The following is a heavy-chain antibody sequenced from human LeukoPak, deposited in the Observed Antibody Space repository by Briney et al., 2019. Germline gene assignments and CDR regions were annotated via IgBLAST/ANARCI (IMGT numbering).Heavy chain of an antibody. CDR3: AREARGYEYYFDY. CDR2: ISYDGSNK. D-gene: IGHD5-12*01. J-gene: IGHJ4*02. CDR1: GFPFSSYG. Sequence: PGGSLRLSCEASGFPFSSYGMHWVRQAPGKGLEWVAVISYDGSNKYYADSVKGRFTISRDNSKNTLYLQMNSLRAEDTAVYYCAREARGYEYYFDYWGQGTLVTVSS. V-gene: IGHV3-30*19.